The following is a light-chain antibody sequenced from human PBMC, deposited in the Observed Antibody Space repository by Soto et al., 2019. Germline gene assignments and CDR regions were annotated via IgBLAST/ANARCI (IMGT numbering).Light chain of an antibody. CDR2: EVN. Sequence: QSALTQPPSASGSPGQSVTISCTGTSSDVGDYNYVSWYQQHPGKAPKLMIYEVNKRPSGVPDRFSGSKSGNTASLTVSGLQAEDEADYYCSSYAGSNNVVFGGGTKATVL. J-gene: IGLJ2*01. V-gene: IGLV2-8*01. CDR3: SSYAGSNNVV. CDR1: SSDVGDYNY.